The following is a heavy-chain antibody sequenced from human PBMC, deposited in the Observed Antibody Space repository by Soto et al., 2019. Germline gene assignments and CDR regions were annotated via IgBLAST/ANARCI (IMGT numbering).Heavy chain of an antibody. CDR2: IKSKTDGGTT. J-gene: IGHJ4*02. V-gene: IGHV3-15*07. Sequence: GGSLRLSCAASGFTFSKAWMNWGRQAPGKGLEWVGRIKSKTDGGTTDYAAPVKGRFTISRDDSKNTLYLQMNSLKTEDTAVYYCTTDLSRYYDSSGYYEEFDYWGQGTLVTVSS. CDR1: GFTFSKAW. CDR3: TTDLSRYYDSSGYYEEFDY. D-gene: IGHD3-22*01.